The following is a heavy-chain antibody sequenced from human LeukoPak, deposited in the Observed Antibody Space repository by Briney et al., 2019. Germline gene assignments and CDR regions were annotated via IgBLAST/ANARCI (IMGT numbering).Heavy chain of an antibody. CDR3: ARVDCSSTSCSNYYYGMDV. CDR1: GGSISSYY. D-gene: IGHD2-2*01. J-gene: IGHJ6*02. V-gene: IGHV4-4*07. CDR2: IYTSGST. Sequence: SETLSLTCTVSGGSISSYYWSWIRQPPGKGLEWIGRIYTSGSTNYNPSLKSRVTTSVDTSKNQFSLKLSSVTAADTAVYYCARVDCSSTSCSNYYYGMDVWGQGTTVTVSS.